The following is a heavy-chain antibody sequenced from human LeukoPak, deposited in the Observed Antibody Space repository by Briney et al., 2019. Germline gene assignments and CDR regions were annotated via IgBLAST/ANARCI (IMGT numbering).Heavy chain of an antibody. CDR1: GRSISSGGYS. D-gene: IGHD5-18*01. CDR2: IYHSGST. V-gene: IGHV4-30-2*01. J-gene: IGHJ4*02. Sequence: PSQTLSLTCAVSGRSISSGGYSWSWIRQPPWKGLEWIGYIYHSGSTYYNPSLKSRVTISVDRSKNQFSLKLSSVTAADTAVHYCARGYSYGYDYWGQGTLVTVSS. CDR3: ARGYSYGYDY.